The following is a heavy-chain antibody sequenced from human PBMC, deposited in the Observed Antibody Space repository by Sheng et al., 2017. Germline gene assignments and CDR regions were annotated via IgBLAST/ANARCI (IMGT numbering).Heavy chain of an antibody. V-gene: IGHV3-74*01. D-gene: IGHD7-27*01. CDR3: ARDRTGAYYYFDS. CDR2: VKSDGTGP. Sequence: EVQLVESGGGLVQPGGSLRFSCAASGFTFSNYWMHWVRQAPGKGLEWVSRVKSDGTGPTYADSVKGRFTISKDNAKNTLYLEMNSLRAEDTALYYCARDRTGAYYYFDSWGQGTLVTVSS. CDR1: GFTFSNYW. J-gene: IGHJ4*02.